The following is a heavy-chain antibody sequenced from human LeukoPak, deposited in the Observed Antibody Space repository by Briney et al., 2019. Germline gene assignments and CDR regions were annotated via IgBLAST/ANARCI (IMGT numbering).Heavy chain of an antibody. J-gene: IGHJ4*02. D-gene: IGHD5-24*01. CDR2: ISYSGIT. V-gene: IGHV4-39*01. CDR3: SYWFDY. CDR1: GASISSSNRY. Sequence: SETLSLTCIVSGASISSSNRYWGWIRQSPEKGLEWIGTISYSGITYYNPSLKSRLTIFVDTPRNQFSLKLSSVTTARDRRDGYSYWFDYWGQGTLVTVSS.